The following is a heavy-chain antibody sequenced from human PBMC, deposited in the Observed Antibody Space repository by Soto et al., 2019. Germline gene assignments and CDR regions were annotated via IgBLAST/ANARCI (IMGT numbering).Heavy chain of an antibody. Sequence: QLQLQESGSGLVKPSQTLSLTCAVSGGSIDDYSWSWIRQPPGKGLERIGYIYHYGNPHYNASLRRGVTLSVDRSKNQFSLNLRSVTAADTAVYYCARDGGYGRLDYWGQGSLVTVSS. J-gene: IGHJ4*02. CDR3: ARDGGYGRLDY. D-gene: IGHD1-1*01. CDR2: IYHYGNP. V-gene: IGHV4-30-2*01. CDR1: GGSIDDYS.